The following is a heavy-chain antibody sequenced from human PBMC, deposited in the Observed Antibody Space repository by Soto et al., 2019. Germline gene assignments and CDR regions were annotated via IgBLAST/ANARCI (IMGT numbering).Heavy chain of an antibody. Sequence: PSETLSLTCTVSGGSISSGDYYWSWIRQPPGKGLEWIGYIYHSGSTYYNPSLKSRVTISVDTSKNQFSLKLSSVTAADTAVYYCSRETDGDYVGYFDSWGQGTLVTVSS. CDR2: IYHSGST. CDR3: SRETDGDYVGYFDS. CDR1: GGSISSGDYY. D-gene: IGHD4-17*01. J-gene: IGHJ5*01. V-gene: IGHV4-30-4*01.